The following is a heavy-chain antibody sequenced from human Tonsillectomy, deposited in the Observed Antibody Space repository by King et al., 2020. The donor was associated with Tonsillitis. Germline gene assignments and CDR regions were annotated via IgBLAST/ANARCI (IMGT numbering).Heavy chain of an antibody. CDR2: IYYSGST. J-gene: IGHJ4*02. CDR3: ARHGSGRGYFDY. Sequence: VQLQESGPGLVKPSETLSLTCTVSGGSISNYYWSWIRQPPGKGLEWICYIYYSGSTNYIPSLKSRGTISVDTSKNQFSLNLTSVTAADTAVYYCARHGSGRGYFDYWGQGTLVTVSS. D-gene: IGHD3-10*01. CDR1: GGSISNYY. V-gene: IGHV4-59*08.